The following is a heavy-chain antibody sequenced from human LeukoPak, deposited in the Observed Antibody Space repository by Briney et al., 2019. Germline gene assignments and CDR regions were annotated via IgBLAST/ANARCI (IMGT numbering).Heavy chain of an antibody. CDR1: GGSINSDY. D-gene: IGHD4-4*01. CDR2: IYHSGST. V-gene: IGHV4-59*01. CDR3: ARVGGMTTINNAAFDI. Sequence: SETLSLTCSVSGGSINSDYWNWIRQPPGKGLEWIGYIYHSGSTNYNPSLKSRVTISIDESKKQFSLKLISVTAADTAIYYCARVGGMTTINNAAFDIWGQGTMVTVSS. J-gene: IGHJ3*02.